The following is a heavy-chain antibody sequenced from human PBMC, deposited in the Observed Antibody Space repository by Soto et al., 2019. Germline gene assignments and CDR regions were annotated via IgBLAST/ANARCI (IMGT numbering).Heavy chain of an antibody. D-gene: IGHD6-19*01. J-gene: IGHJ4*02. Sequence: SETLSLTCTVPRSSISRNYWTWNRQSPGKRLKWIGFNNYSGNTNNNPSIKSRVTMSVDTSKNQISLKLGSVIAEDTAVYYCARHEGSSGCYDYWGQGTLVTVS. CDR1: RSSISRNY. CDR3: ARHEGSSGCYDY. V-gene: IGHV4-59*08. CDR2: NNYSGNT.